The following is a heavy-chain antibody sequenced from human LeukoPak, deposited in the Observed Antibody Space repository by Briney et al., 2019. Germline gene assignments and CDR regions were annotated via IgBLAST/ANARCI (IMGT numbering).Heavy chain of an antibody. Sequence: GGSLRLSCAASGFTFSSYSMNWVRQAPGKGLEWVSSISSSSSYIYYADSVKGRFTISRDNAKNSLYLQMNSLRAEDTAVYYCARDGYSSGWYEDYWGQGTLVTVSS. CDR1: GFTFSSYS. CDR3: ARDGYSSGWYEDY. J-gene: IGHJ4*02. D-gene: IGHD6-19*01. CDR2: ISSSSSYI. V-gene: IGHV3-21*01.